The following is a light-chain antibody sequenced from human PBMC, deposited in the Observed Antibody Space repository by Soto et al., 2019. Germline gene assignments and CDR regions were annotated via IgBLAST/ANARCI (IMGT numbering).Light chain of an antibody. CDR1: SSDVGAFYY. CDR2: EVS. J-gene: IGLJ1*01. CDR3: SSYTTTSTAV. V-gene: IGLV2-14*01. Sequence: QSVLTQPASVSGSPGQSITISCTGTSSDVGAFYYVSWYQQHPGKAPKLMISEVSSRPSGVSYRFSGPKSGDTASLTISGLQAEDEADYYCSSYTTTSTAVFGTGTKVTVL.